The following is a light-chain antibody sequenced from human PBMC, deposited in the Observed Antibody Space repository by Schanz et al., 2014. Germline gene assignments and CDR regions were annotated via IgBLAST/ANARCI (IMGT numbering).Light chain of an antibody. Sequence: QSALTQPPSASGSPGQSVTISCTGTSSDFGAYNSVSWYQQHPGKAPKLMIYDVTNRPSGVSNRFSGSKSGNTASLTISGLQAEDEANYYCNSYTSSSTSYVFGTGTKLTVL. CDR3: NSYTSSSTSYV. CDR1: SSDFGAYNS. J-gene: IGLJ1*01. V-gene: IGLV2-14*03. CDR2: DVT.